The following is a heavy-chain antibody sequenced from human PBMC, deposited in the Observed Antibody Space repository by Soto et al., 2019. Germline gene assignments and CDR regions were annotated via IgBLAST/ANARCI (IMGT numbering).Heavy chain of an antibody. Sequence: EVVLLESGGGLVQPGGSLRLSCEVSGFAFSFYSMSWVRQAPGKGLEWVASISGNGGTTYYAASGKGRFTFSRDNSKNTLYLQLNSLRPEDTAVYYCATSSGYLNYFDYWGQGTLVTVSS. CDR1: GFAFSFYS. V-gene: IGHV3-23*01. J-gene: IGHJ4*02. CDR3: ATSSGYLNYFDY. D-gene: IGHD6-19*01. CDR2: ISGNGGTT.